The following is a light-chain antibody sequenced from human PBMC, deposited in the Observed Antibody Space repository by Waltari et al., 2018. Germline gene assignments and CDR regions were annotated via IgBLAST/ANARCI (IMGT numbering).Light chain of an antibody. CDR2: GNN. J-gene: IGLJ2*01. CDR1: SSNIGAGYD. V-gene: IGLV1-40*01. Sequence: QSVLTQPPSVSGAPGQRITISCTGTSSNIGAGYDVHWYLQLPGTAPKLLILGNNNRPSGVPDRFSASKSDTSASLAITGRQAEDEADYYCQSYDSSLSGVIFGGGTKLTVL. CDR3: QSYDSSLSGVI.